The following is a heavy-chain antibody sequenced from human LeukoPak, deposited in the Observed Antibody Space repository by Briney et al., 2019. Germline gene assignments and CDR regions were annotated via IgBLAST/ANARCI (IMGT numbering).Heavy chain of an antibody. D-gene: IGHD3-3*01. CDR1: GGSISSSSYY. Sequence: SETLSLTCTVSGGSISSSSYYWGWIRQPPGKGLEWIGSIYYSGSTYYNPSLKSRVTISVDTSKNQFSLQLSSVTAADTAVYYCARQRGMVSDYWGQGTLVTVSS. V-gene: IGHV4-39*01. CDR2: IYYSGST. J-gene: IGHJ4*02. CDR3: ARQRGMVSDY.